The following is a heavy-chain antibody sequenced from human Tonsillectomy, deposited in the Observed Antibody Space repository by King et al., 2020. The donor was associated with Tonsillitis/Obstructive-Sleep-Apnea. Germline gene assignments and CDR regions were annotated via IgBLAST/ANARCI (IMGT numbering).Heavy chain of an antibody. CDR3: AGGKFVVVGPMDV. CDR2: ISFDGSNR. CDR1: GFTFSSYA. D-gene: IGHD2-2*01. V-gene: IGHV3-30*01. J-gene: IGHJ6*04. Sequence: VQLVESGGGVVQPGRSLRLSCAASGFTFSSYAMHWVRPAPGQGLDWVAGISFDGSNRSYSDSVKGRFPISRDNSKNTLYLQMNSLRAEDTAVYYCAGGKFVVVGPMDVWGKGTTVTVSS.